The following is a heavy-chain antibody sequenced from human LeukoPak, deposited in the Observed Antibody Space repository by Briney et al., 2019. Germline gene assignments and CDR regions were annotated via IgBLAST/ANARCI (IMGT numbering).Heavy chain of an antibody. CDR3: TRVASGSYWTIWY. Sequence: GGSLRLSCAASRFCSSNAWMTWVCHAPGEGLEWVGRIKSKNNGGTKENAAPVKARLTISRDDSKNTPYRQMNSLKSEDTAVYSCTRVASGSYWTIWYWGQGTQVTVSS. CDR2: IKSKNNGGTK. V-gene: IGHV3-15*01. D-gene: IGHD1-26*01. J-gene: IGHJ4*02. CDR1: RFCSSNAW.